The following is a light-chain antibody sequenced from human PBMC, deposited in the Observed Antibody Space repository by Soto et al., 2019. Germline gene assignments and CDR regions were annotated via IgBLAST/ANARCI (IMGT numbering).Light chain of an antibody. CDR1: QSISSY. J-gene: IGKJ1*01. CDR3: QQSYSTPQT. Sequence: DIQMTQSPSSLSASVGARVTITCRASQSISSYLNWYQQKPGQAPKLLIYAASSVQSGVPSRFSGSGSGTDFTLTISSLQPEDVATYFCQQSYSTPQTFGQGTKVEIK. V-gene: IGKV1-39*01. CDR2: AAS.